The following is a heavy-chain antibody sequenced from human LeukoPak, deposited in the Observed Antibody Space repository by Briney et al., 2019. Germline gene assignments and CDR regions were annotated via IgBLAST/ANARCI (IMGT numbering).Heavy chain of an antibody. V-gene: IGHV3-23*01. J-gene: IGHJ3*01. CDR1: GFTFSSFA. CDR3: AKDRSCSGSSCNVGS. D-gene: IGHD2-2*01. CDR2: ISGSGGST. Sequence: GGSLRLSCAASGFTFSSFAMSWVRQAPGKGLEWVSAISGSGGSTFYADSVKGRFTISRDNSKNTLFLQMNGLRAEDTAVYYCAKDRSCSGSSCNVGSWGQGTMVTVSS.